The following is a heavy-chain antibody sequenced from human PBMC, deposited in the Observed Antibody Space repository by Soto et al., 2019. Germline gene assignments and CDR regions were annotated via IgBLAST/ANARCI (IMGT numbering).Heavy chain of an antibody. CDR3: ARTDDYIWGSHPRHAFDI. V-gene: IGHV1-3*01. CDR2: INAGNGNT. Sequence: ASVKVSCKASGYTFTSYAMHWVRQAPGQRLEWMGWINAGNGNTKYSQKFQGRVTITRDTSASTAYMELSSLRSEDTAVYYCARTDDYIWGSHPRHAFDIWGQGTMVTVSS. J-gene: IGHJ3*02. D-gene: IGHD3-16*01. CDR1: GYTFTSYA.